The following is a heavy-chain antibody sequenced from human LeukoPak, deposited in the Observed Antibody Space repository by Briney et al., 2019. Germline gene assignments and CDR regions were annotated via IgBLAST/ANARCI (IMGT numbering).Heavy chain of an antibody. CDR2: ISGSGGST. CDR1: GFTFSSYA. Sequence: PGGSLRLSCAASGFTFSSYAMSWVRQAPGKGLEWVSAISGSGGSTYYADSVKGRFTVSRDNSKNTLYLQMNSLRAEDTAVYYCAKVQGGYYYYGMDVWGQGTTVTVSS. V-gene: IGHV3-23*01. CDR3: AKVQGGYYYYGMDV. J-gene: IGHJ6*02.